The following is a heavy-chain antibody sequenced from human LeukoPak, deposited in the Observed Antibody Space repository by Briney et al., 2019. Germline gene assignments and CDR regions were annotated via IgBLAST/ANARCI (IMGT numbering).Heavy chain of an antibody. CDR1: GGSFSGYY. CDR3: AREGRGTQLWPPDY. J-gene: IGHJ4*02. CDR2: IIHSGST. V-gene: IGHV4-34*12. D-gene: IGHD5-18*01. Sequence: SETLSLTCAVYGGSFSGYYWTWIRQSPGKGLEWIGEIIHSGSTNYNPSLKSRVTMSVDTSKNQFSLNLNSVTAADTAIYYCAREGRGTQLWPPDYWGQGVLVTVT.